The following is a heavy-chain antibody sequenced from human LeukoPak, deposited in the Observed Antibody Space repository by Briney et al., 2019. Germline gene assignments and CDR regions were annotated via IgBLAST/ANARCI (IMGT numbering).Heavy chain of an antibody. CDR3: AREWELLFDY. Sequence: GGSLRLSCAASGFTFSSYAMHWVRQAPGKGLEWVAVISYDGSNKYYADSVKGRFTISRDNSKNTLYLQMNSLRAEDTAVYYCAREWELLFDYWGQGTLVTASS. J-gene: IGHJ4*02. CDR2: ISYDGSNK. D-gene: IGHD1-26*01. V-gene: IGHV3-30-3*01. CDR1: GFTFSSYA.